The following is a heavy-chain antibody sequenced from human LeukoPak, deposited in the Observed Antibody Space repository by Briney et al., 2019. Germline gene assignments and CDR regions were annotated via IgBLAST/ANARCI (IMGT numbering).Heavy chain of an antibody. D-gene: IGHD3-9*01. CDR3: ASGGLQSRYLDH. CDR1: GGSISSSTW. J-gene: IGHJ4*02. CDR2: VFYSGST. Sequence: PSGTLSLTCAVSGGSISSSTWWTWVRLLPGKGLEWIGEVFYSGSTNLNPSLKSRLTMSVDESKHEFSLRLTSVTAADTALYYCASGGLQSRYLDHWGRGTLVIVSS. V-gene: IGHV4-4*02.